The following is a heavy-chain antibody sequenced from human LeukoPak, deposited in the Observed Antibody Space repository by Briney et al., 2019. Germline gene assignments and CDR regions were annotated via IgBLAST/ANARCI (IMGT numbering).Heavy chain of an antibody. CDR3: ARHGIVGATRWFDP. Sequence: SETLSLTCTVSGGSISSYYWSWIRQPPGKGLEWIGYIYYSGSTNYNPSLKSRVTVSVDTSKNQFSLKLSSVTAADTAVYYCARHGIVGATRWFDPWGQGTLVTVSS. CDR2: IYYSGST. V-gene: IGHV4-59*01. CDR1: GGSISSYY. D-gene: IGHD1-26*01. J-gene: IGHJ5*02.